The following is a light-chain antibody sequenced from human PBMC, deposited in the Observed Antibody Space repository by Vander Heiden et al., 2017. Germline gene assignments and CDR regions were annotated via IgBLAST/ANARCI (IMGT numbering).Light chain of an antibody. CDR3: QQDNSWPRT. J-gene: IGKJ1*01. V-gene: IGKV3-15*01. CDR1: LSVRST. Sequence: EIAMTQSPAPLPVSPGATATLSRSASLSVRSTLAWYQQKPGQAPRLLIYGASTRATGVPARFSGSGSGTEFTLTISSLQSEDFAVYYCQQDNSWPRTFGQGTKVEIK. CDR2: GAS.